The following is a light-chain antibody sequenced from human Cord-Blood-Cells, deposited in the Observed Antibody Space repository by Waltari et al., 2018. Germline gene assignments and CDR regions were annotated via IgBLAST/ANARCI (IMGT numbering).Light chain of an antibody. Sequence: EIVMTQSPATLSVSPGERATLSCRAGQRGSSNLAWYQQKPGQAPRLLIYGASTRATGIPARFSGSCSGTEFTLTISSLQSEDFAVYYCQQYNNWPPLTFGGGTKVEIK. CDR2: GAS. J-gene: IGKJ4*01. CDR1: QRGSSN. CDR3: QQYNNWPPLT. V-gene: IGKV3-15*01.